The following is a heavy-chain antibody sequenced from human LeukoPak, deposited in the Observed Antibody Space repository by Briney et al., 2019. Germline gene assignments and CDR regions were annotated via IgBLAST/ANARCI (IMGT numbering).Heavy chain of an antibody. CDR2: INHSGST. V-gene: IGHV4-34*01. J-gene: IGHJ6*03. D-gene: IGHD6-19*01. CDR1: GGSFSGYY. Sequence: SETPSLTCAVYGGSFSGYYWSWIRQPPGKGLEWIGEINHSGSTNYNPSLKSRVTISVDTSKNQFSLKLSSVTAADTAVYYCARFAPPYSSGWYYYYYYYMDVWGKGTTVTISS. CDR3: ARFAPPYSSGWYYYYYYYMDV.